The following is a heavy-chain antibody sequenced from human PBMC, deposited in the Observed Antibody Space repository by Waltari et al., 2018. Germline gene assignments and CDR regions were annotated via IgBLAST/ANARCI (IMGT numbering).Heavy chain of an antibody. Sequence: VQLVESGGGLVQPGGSLRLSCAASGFTFNTYWMHWVRQDPGKGPVWVSRISAKGTTTNYADSVKGLFTIPRDNSKNTLYLQMNSLRVDDTAIYYCARAANTDCWGQGTLVTVSS. V-gene: IGHV3-74*01. CDR3: ARAANTDC. CDR2: ISAKGTTT. CDR1: GFTFNTYW. J-gene: IGHJ4*02.